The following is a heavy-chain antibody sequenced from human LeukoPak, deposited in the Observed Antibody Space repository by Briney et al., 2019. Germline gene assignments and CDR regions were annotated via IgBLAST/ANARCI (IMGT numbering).Heavy chain of an antibody. CDR3: ARVGTYGSGSYLSWLDY. V-gene: IGHV4-59*01. Sequence: PSETLCLTCTVSGGSISSYYWSWIRQPPGKGLEWIGYIDYSGNTNYNPSLKSRVTISVDTSKNQFSLKLSSVTAADTAVYYCARVGTYGSGSYLSWLDYWGQGTLVTVSS. J-gene: IGHJ4*02. CDR2: IDYSGNT. CDR1: GGSISSYY. D-gene: IGHD3-10*01.